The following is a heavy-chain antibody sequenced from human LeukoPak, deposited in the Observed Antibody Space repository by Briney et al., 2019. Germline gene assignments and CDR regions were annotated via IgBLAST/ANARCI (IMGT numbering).Heavy chain of an antibody. J-gene: IGHJ4*02. Sequence: PSETLSLTCTVSGGSISGHYWCWIRQPAGKEPEWIGRVHTTGGTNYNPSLKSRLTMSVDTSKNQFSLHLTSVTAADTAVYYCAKGGESSLPFDYWGQGTLVTVSS. CDR3: AKGGESSLPFDY. V-gene: IGHV4-4*07. D-gene: IGHD3-10*01. CDR1: GGSISGHY. CDR2: VHTTGGT.